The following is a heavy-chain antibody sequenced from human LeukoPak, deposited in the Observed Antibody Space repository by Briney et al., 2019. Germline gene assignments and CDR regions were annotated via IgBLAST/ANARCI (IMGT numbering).Heavy chain of an antibody. J-gene: IGHJ2*01. CDR2: IGTAGDT. CDR3: ARAYDDYGSYWYFDL. D-gene: IGHD4-17*01. V-gene: IGHV3-13*01. CDR1: GFTFSSYD. Sequence: GGSLRLSCAASGFTFSSYDMHWVRQATGKGLEWVSAIGTAGDTYYPGSVEGRFTISRENAKNSLYLQMNSLRAGDTAVYYCARAYDDYGSYWYFDLWGRGTLVTVSS.